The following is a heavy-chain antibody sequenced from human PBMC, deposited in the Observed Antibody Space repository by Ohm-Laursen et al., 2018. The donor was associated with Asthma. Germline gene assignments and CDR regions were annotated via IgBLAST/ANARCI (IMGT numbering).Heavy chain of an antibody. V-gene: IGHV1-18*04. Sequence: ASVKVSCKSSGYSVTSYAFSWVRQAPGQRPEWMGWIYIGNTNYAPNFRDRITMTTDTSTNTAYMELGSLRSDDTAVYYCVRDLVDRFDYWGQGSLVIVSS. CDR2: IYIGNT. D-gene: IGHD3-10*01. J-gene: IGHJ4*02. CDR3: VRDLVDRFDY. CDR1: GYSVTSYA.